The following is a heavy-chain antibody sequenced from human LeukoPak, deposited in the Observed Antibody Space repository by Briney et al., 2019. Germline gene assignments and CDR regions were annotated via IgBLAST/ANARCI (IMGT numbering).Heavy chain of an antibody. CDR2: INAGNGNT. CDR1: GYTFTSYA. D-gene: IGHD3-22*01. V-gene: IGHV1-3*03. J-gene: IGHJ4*02. CDR3: ARGYYDSSGYPGVDY. Sequence: ASVKVSCKASGYTFTSYAMHWVRQAPGQRLEWMGWINAGNGNTKYSQEFQGRVTITRDTSASTAYMELSSLRSEDMAVYYCARGYYDSSGYPGVDYWGQGTLVTVSS.